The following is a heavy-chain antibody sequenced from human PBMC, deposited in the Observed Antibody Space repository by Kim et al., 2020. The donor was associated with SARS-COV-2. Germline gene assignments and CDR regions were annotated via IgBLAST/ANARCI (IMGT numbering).Heavy chain of an antibody. J-gene: IGHJ3*02. CDR1: GFSFSLYA. CDR2: ISYDGMNE. CDR3: ARGARAFDI. V-gene: IGHV3-30*04. Sequence: GGSLRLSCAASGFSFSLYAMHWVRQAPGKGLEWVAHISYDGMNEYYAESVRGRFTISRDNSKNTLFLLMNNLKVEDTALYYCARGARAFDIWVQGTMVTVSS.